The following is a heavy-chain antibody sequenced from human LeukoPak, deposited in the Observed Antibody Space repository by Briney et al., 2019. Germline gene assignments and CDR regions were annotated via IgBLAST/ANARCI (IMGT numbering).Heavy chain of an antibody. J-gene: IGHJ4*02. CDR2: INHSGST. CDR3: ARSYYDSSGSHYYFDY. D-gene: IGHD3-22*01. Sequence: SETLSLTCAVYGGSFSGYYWSWIRQPPGKGLEWIGEINHSGSTNYNPSLKSRVTISVDTSKNQFSLKLSSVTAADTAVYYCARSYYDSSGSHYYFDYWGQGTLVTVSS. CDR1: GGSFSGYY. V-gene: IGHV4-34*01.